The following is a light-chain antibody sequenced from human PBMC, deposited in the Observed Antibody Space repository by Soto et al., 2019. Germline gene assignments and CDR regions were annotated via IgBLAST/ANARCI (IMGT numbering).Light chain of an antibody. V-gene: IGKV1-5*01. Sequence: DIPMTHYPSTLSASVWHRLTLTYRASQNIKRWLAWYQQKPGKAPKLLLYEVSRLESGVPSRFSGSGSATEFILTINGLQPDDFATYFCQQFKSGTWTFGQGTKVDNK. CDR3: QQFKSGTWT. CDR1: QNIKRW. CDR2: EVS. J-gene: IGKJ1*01.